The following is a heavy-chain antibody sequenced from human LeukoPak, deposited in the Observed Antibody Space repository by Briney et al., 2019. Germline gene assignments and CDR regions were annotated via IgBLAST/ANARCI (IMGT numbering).Heavy chain of an antibody. Sequence: GESLKISCKGSGYSFTSYWIGWVRQMPGKGLEWVGRIRSKANSYATAYAASVKGRFTISRDDSKNTAYLQMNSLKTEDTAVYYCTRLASVAVGYWGQGTLVTVSS. CDR2: IRSKANSYAT. D-gene: IGHD6-19*01. CDR1: GYSFTSYW. J-gene: IGHJ4*02. CDR3: TRLASVAVGY. V-gene: IGHV3-73*01.